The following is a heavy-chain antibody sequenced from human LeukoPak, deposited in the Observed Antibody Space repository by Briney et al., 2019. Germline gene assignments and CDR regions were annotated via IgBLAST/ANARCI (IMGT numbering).Heavy chain of an antibody. J-gene: IGHJ4*02. V-gene: IGHV3-30*04. CDR3: ARDQEAGDFDY. CDR2: ISYTGTNK. Sequence: GGSLRLSCAASGFTFSTYAMHWVRQAPGKGLEWVAFISYTGTNKYYADSVKGRFTVSRDISKNTLYLQMNSLRAEDTAVYYCARDQEAGDFDYWGQGTLVTVSS. CDR1: GFTFSTYA. D-gene: IGHD6-19*01.